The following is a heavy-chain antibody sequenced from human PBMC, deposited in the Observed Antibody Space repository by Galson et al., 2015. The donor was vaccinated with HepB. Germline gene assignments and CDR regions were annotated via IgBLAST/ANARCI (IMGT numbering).Heavy chain of an antibody. V-gene: IGHV4-34*01. CDR2: INLGGSTT. D-gene: IGHD3-3*01. Sequence: SETLSLTCAVSGGSFRGDYWSWIRQSPGRGLEWIGEINLGGSTTNYNPSLKSRVTVSVDTSKNHVSLKLSSVTASDTAVYYCATFWSVGWYFDLWGRGTLVTVSS. CDR1: GGSFRGDY. CDR3: ATFWSVGWYFDL. J-gene: IGHJ2*01.